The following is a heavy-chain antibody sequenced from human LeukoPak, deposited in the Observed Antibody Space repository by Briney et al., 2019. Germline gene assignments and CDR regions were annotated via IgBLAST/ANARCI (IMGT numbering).Heavy chain of an antibody. CDR2: ISYDGSNK. J-gene: IGHJ4*02. CDR3: ARGLEGLYFPGIYDFWSGYYSLPDY. Sequence: PGGSLRLSCAASGFTFSSYGMHWVRQAPGKGLEWVAVISYDGSNKYYADSVKGRFTISRDNSKNTLYLQMNSLRAEDTAVYYCARGLEGLYFPGIYDFWSGYYSLPDYWGQGTLVTVSS. CDR1: GFTFSSYG. D-gene: IGHD3-3*01. V-gene: IGHV3-30*03.